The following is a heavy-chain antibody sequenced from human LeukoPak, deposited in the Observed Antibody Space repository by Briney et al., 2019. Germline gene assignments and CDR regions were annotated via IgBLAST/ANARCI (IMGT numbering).Heavy chain of an antibody. D-gene: IGHD6-25*01. V-gene: IGHV4-59*01. J-gene: IGHJ4*02. CDR1: GASISSYY. CDR3: ARARRLDF. CDR2: IYNSENT. Sequence: AETLSLTCTVSGASISSYYWSWMRQPPGKGLEWLGYIYNSENTNYNPSVKSRVSMSVGTSRNQFSPKLSSVTAADTAVYYCARARRLDFWGQGTLVPVSS.